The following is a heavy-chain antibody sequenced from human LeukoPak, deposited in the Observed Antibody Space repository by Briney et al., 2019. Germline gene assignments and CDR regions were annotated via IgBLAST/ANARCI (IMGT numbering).Heavy chain of an antibody. CDR2: ISSSSSYI. V-gene: IGHV3-21*01. J-gene: IGHJ4*02. D-gene: IGHD3-10*01. Sequence: PGGSLRLSCTVSGFTVSSNSMSWVRQAPGKGLECVSSISSSSSYIYYADSVKGRFTISKNNAKNSLYLQMNSLRAEDTAVYYCARDTPVRGVITPLNYWGQGTLVTVSS. CDR3: ARDTPVRGVITPLNY. CDR1: GFTVSSNS.